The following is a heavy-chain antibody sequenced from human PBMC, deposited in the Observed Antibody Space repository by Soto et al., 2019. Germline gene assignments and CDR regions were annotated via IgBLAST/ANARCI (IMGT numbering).Heavy chain of an antibody. D-gene: IGHD5-18*01. CDR2: IWYDGSNK. Sequence: QVQLVESGGGVVQPGRSLRLSCAASGFTFSSYGMHWVRQAPGKGLEWVAVIWYDGSNKYYADSVKGRFTISRDNSKNTLYLQMNSLRAEDTAVYYCARGVGYSYGYGFDYWGQGTLVTVSS. CDR3: ARGVGYSYGYGFDY. J-gene: IGHJ4*02. V-gene: IGHV3-33*01. CDR1: GFTFSSYG.